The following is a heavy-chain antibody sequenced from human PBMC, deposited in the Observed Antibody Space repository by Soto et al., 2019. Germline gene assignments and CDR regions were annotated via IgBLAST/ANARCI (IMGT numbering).Heavy chain of an antibody. CDR3: ARDRITMVRGRAFDY. CDR1: GFTFSSYG. V-gene: IGHV3-33*01. J-gene: IGHJ4*02. D-gene: IGHD3-10*01. Sequence: GGSLRLSCAASGFTFSSYGMHWVRQAPGKGLEWVAVIWYDGSNKYYADSVKGRFTISRDNSKNTLYLQMNSLRAEDTAVYYCARDRITMVRGRAFDYWGQGTLVTVSS. CDR2: IWYDGSNK.